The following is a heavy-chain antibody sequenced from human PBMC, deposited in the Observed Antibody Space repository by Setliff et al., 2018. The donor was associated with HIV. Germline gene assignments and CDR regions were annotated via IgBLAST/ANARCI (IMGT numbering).Heavy chain of an antibody. V-gene: IGHV3-23*01. J-gene: IGHJ4*02. CDR1: GFTFSNYA. D-gene: IGHD2-15*01. CDR3: AKDIQCSGGSCKHFDF. Sequence: SGGSLRLSCAASGFTFSNYAMTWVRQAPGKGLEWVSTIINSGGTTYYADSVKGRFTISRDNSKNTMYLQMNSLRDEDTAVYFCAKDIQCSGGSCKHFDFWGQGTRVTVSS. CDR2: IINSGGTT.